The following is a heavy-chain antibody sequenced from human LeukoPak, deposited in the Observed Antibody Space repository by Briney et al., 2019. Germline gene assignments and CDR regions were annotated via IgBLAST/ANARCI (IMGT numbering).Heavy chain of an antibody. Sequence: PGGSLRLSCAASGFTFSSYAMGWVRQAPGKGLEWVSPISGSGGGTDYADSVKGRFTISRDNSKNTLHLQMNSLRAEDTAVYYCARDQYSYAHAAHWGQGTLVTVSS. CDR3: ARDQYSYAHAAH. J-gene: IGHJ4*02. V-gene: IGHV3-23*01. CDR2: ISGSGGGT. D-gene: IGHD5-18*01. CDR1: GFTFSSYA.